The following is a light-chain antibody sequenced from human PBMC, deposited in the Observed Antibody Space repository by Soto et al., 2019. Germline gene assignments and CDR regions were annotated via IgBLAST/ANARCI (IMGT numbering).Light chain of an antibody. CDR2: KVS. Sequence: DVVLSQTLLSSPVTLGQPASISCRSSQSLAFSNGDTYLSWLHQRPGQPPRLLIYKVSNRFSGVQDRFSGSGAGTDFTLKISRVEAEDVGVYYCMQLTHVPYTFGQGTKLEIK. V-gene: IGKV2-24*01. CDR1: QSLAFSNGDTY. CDR3: MQLTHVPYT. J-gene: IGKJ2*01.